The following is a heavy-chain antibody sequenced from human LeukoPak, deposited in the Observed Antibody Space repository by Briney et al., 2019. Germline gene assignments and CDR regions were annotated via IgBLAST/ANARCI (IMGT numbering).Heavy chain of an antibody. V-gene: IGHV4-38-2*01. D-gene: IGHD3-16*01. CDR3: ARVRIMITFGGYYYYMDV. J-gene: IGHJ6*03. Sequence: NASETLSLTCAVSGYSISSEYYWGWIRQPPGQGLEWIGSMHHSGNTNYNPSLKSRVTISVDTSKNQFSLKLSSVIAADTAVYYCARVRIMITFGGYYYYMDVWGKGTTVTVYS. CDR2: MHHSGNT. CDR1: GYSISSEYY.